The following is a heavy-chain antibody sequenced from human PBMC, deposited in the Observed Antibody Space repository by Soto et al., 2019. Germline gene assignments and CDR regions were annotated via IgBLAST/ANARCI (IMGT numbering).Heavy chain of an antibody. V-gene: IGHV4-59*08. Sequence: SETLSLTCTVSGGSISSYYWSWIRQPPGKGLEWIGYIYYSGSTNYNPSLKSRVAISVDTSKNQFSLKLSSVTAADTAVYYCARLYGDYYFDYWGQGTLVTVSS. CDR1: GGSISSYY. CDR3: ARLYGDYYFDY. D-gene: IGHD4-17*01. CDR2: IYYSGST. J-gene: IGHJ4*02.